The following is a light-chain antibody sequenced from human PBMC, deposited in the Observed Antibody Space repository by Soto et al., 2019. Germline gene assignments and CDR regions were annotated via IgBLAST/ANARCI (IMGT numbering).Light chain of an antibody. Sequence: QSVLTQPPSASGTPGQGVTISCSGSTSNIGSNYVYWYQQLPGTAPKLLIYRNNQRPSGVPDRFSGSKSGISASLAISGLRSDDEADYFCATWDDSLNGFDVFGTGTKVTVL. V-gene: IGLV1-47*01. CDR3: ATWDDSLNGFDV. J-gene: IGLJ1*01. CDR1: TSNIGSNY. CDR2: RNN.